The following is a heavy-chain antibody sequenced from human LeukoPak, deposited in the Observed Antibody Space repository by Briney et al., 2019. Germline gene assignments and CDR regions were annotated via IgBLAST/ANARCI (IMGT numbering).Heavy chain of an antibody. CDR3: ARDLGVAGPFDI. Sequence: GASVKVSCKASGGTFSSYAISWVRQAPGQGLEWMGWISAYNGNTNYAQKLQGRVTMTTDTSTSTAYMELRSLRSDDTAVYYCARDLGVAGPFDIWGQGTMVTVSS. J-gene: IGHJ3*02. D-gene: IGHD6-19*01. CDR1: GGTFSSYA. CDR2: ISAYNGNT. V-gene: IGHV1-18*01.